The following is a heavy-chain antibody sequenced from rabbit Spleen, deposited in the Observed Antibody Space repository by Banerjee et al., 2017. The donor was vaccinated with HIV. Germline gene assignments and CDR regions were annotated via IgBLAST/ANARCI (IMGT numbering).Heavy chain of an antibody. D-gene: IGHD1-1*01. J-gene: IGHJ6*01. Sequence: QEQLVESGGGLVKPEGSLTLTCEASGFSFSDRDVMCWVRQAPGKGLEWIACINIVTGKSVYASWAKGRFIMFRTSSTTVTLRMTSLTAADRAAYFCARDLVGVIGWNFYLWGPGTLVTVS. CDR3: ARDLVGVIGWNFYL. CDR1: GFSFSDRDV. CDR2: INIVTGKS. V-gene: IGHV1S45*01.